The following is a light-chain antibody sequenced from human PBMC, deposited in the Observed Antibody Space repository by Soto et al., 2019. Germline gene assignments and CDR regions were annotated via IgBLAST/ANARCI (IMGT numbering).Light chain of an antibody. CDR3: QQYGSSPT. CDR2: GAS. CDR1: QSVSSSY. Sequence: EIVLTQSPGTLSLSPGERATLSCRASQSVSSSYLAWYQQKPGQAPRLLIYGASSRATGIPDRFSGSGSGTDFTLTISRLEPEDFEVYYCQQYGSSPTFGQGTKLEIK. J-gene: IGKJ2*01. V-gene: IGKV3-20*01.